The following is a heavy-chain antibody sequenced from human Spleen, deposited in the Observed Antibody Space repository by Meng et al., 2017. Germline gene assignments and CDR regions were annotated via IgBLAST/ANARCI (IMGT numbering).Heavy chain of an antibody. CDR1: GFTFSNAW. D-gene: IGHD6-19*01. Sequence: GESLKISCAASGFTFSNAWMTWVRQAPGKGLEWIGRMKSNVDGGTVDYAAAVKGRFFISRDDSKNTAYLEMNSLKTEDTALYYCTIYTSGHIWGQGTMVTVSS. CDR3: TIYTSGHI. CDR2: MKSNVDGGTV. J-gene: IGHJ3*02. V-gene: IGHV3-15*01.